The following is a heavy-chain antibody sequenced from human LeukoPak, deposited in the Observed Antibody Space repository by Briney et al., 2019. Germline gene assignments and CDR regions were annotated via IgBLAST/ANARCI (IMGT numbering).Heavy chain of an antibody. CDR3: ARDRRSSWYEKYYFDY. CDR1: GFTFSSYW. D-gene: IGHD6-13*01. J-gene: IGHJ4*02. V-gene: IGHV3-7*01. CDR2: IKQDGSEK. Sequence: PGGSLRLSCAASGFTFSSYWMSWVRQAPGKGLEWVANIKQDGSEKYYVDSVKGRFTISRDNAKNSLYLQMNSLRAEDTAVYYCARDRRSSWYEKYYFDYWGQGTLVTVSS.